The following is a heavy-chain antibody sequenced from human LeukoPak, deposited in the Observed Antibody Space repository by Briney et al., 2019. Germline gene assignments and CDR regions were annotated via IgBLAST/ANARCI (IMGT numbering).Heavy chain of an antibody. D-gene: IGHD6-6*01. V-gene: IGHV4-39*07. J-gene: IGHJ6*03. Sequence: ASETLSLTCTVSGGSISSSSYYWGWIRQPPGKGLEWLGSIYYSGSTYYNPSLKSRVTISVDTSKNQFSLKLSSVTAADTAVYYCARAVFSIAAHRADYYYYMDVWGKGTTVTVSS. CDR1: GGSISSSSYY. CDR2: IYYSGST. CDR3: ARAVFSIAAHRADYYYYMDV.